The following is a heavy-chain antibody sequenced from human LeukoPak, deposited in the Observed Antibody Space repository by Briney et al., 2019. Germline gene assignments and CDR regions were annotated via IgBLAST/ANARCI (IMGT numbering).Heavy chain of an antibody. CDR1: GGSFSGYY. V-gene: IGHV4-59*08. J-gene: IGHJ4*02. Sequence: SETLSLTCAVYGGSFSGYYWSWIRQPPGKGLEWIGYIYYSGSTNYNPSLKSRVTISVDTSKNQFSLKLSSVTAADTAVYYCARQGDGCFDYWGQGTLVTVSS. CDR3: ARQGDGCFDY. CDR2: IYYSGST. D-gene: IGHD5-24*01.